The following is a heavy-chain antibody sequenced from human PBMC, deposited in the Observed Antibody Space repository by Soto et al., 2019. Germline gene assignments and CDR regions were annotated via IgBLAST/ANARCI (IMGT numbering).Heavy chain of an antibody. V-gene: IGHV1-69*01. J-gene: IGHJ4*02. CDR1: GGAFGRYS. Sequence: QVQLEQSGPEVKRPGTSVKVSCKASGGAFGRYSVSWVRQAPGQGLEWIGGVIPVFNTSNYSLKFQGRVAIFADLSTSSVFMELRSLRSEDTALYYCARGVEMTAVTIFEYWGQGTLVTVSS. CDR3: ARGVEMTAVTIFEY. D-gene: IGHD4-17*01. CDR2: VIPVFNTS.